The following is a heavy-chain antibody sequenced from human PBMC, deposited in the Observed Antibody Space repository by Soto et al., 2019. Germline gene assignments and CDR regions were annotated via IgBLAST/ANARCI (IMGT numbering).Heavy chain of an antibody. D-gene: IGHD3-3*01. CDR3: ARLGSWSGAYYYMDV. Sequence: PGGSLRLSCAASGFTFSSYWMQWVRQAPGKGLVWVSRINSDGSSTRYADSAKGRFTISRDNAKNTLYLQMSSLRAEDTALYYCARLGSWSGAYYYMDVWGRGTTVTV. J-gene: IGHJ6*03. CDR2: INSDGSST. V-gene: IGHV3-74*01. CDR1: GFTFSSYW.